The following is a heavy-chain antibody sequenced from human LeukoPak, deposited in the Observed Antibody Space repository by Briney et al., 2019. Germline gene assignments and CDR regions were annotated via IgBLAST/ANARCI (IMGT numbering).Heavy chain of an antibody. Sequence: GGSLRLSCAASGITFSSNGMVWVRQTPGKGLEWISYISTFSSTIKYADSVRGRFTISRDNANNSLYLQMDSLRADDTAVYYCAREVVGLDYWGQGILVTVSS. J-gene: IGHJ4*02. D-gene: IGHD3/OR15-3a*01. V-gene: IGHV3-48*01. CDR2: ISTFSSTI. CDR3: AREVVGLDY. CDR1: GITFSSNG.